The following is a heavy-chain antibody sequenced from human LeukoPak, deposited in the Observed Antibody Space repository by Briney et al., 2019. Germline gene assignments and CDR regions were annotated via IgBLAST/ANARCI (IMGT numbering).Heavy chain of an antibody. J-gene: IGHJ4*02. D-gene: IGHD6-13*01. CDR2: ISGSGGST. CDR3: AKPSGYSSSWYPGGDY. Sequence: GGSLRLSCAASGFTFSSYAMSWVRQAPGKGLEWVSAISGSGGSTYYADSVKGRFTISRDNSKNTLYLQMNSLRAEDTAVYYCAKPSGYSSSWYPGGDYWGQGTLVTVSS. V-gene: IGHV3-23*01. CDR1: GFTFSSYA.